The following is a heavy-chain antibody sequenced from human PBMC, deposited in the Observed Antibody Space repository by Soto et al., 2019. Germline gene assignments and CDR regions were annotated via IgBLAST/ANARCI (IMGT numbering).Heavy chain of an antibody. CDR2: ISGSGGST. J-gene: IGHJ4*02. Sequence: EVQLLESGGGLVQPGGSLRLSCAASGFTFSSYAMSWVRQAPGKGLEWVSAISGSGGSTYYADSVKGRFTISRDNSKNTLYLQMNSLRAEDTAVYYCAKFCWKGFLRRGYFDYWCQGTLVTVSS. CDR3: AKFCWKGFLRRGYFDY. D-gene: IGHD1-1*01. CDR1: GFTFSSYA. V-gene: IGHV3-23*01.